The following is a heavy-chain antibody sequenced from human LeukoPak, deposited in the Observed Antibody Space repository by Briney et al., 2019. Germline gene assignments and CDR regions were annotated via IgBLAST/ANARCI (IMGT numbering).Heavy chain of an antibody. CDR3: ARGSVLVATHDY. V-gene: IGHV3-23*01. CDR1: GFTFSSYA. D-gene: IGHD5-12*01. J-gene: IGHJ4*02. CDR2: ISASGGST. Sequence: GGSLRLSCAASGFTFSSYAVSWVRQAPRRGLEWVSAISASGGSTYYADSVKGRFTISRDNSKNTLYLQMNSLRVEDTAVYYCARGSVLVATHDYWGQGTLVTVSS.